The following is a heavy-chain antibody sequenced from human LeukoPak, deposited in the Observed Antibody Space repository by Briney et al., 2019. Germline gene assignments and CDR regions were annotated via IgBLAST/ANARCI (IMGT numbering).Heavy chain of an antibody. Sequence: GGSLRLSCAASGFTFSDYYMTWIRQVPGKGLEWVSYISGVADVIYYADSVKGRFTISRDNAKSSVYLQMNSLRVEDTALYYCARGGAHGMDVWGQGTTVTVSS. D-gene: IGHD3-16*01. J-gene: IGHJ6*02. CDR3: ARGGAHGMDV. CDR2: ISGVADVI. CDR1: GFTFSDYY. V-gene: IGHV3-11*01.